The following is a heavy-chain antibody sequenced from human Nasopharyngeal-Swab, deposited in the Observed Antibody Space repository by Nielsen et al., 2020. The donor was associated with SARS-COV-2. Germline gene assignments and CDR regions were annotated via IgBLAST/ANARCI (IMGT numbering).Heavy chain of an antibody. CDR3: ARVYCSSTSCFYGMDV. Sequence: ASVKVSCKASGYTFTSYDINWVRQATGQGLEWMGWMNPNSGNTGYAQKFQGRVTITRNTSISTAYMELSSLRSEDTAVYYCARVYCSSTSCFYGMDVWGQGTTVPSP. D-gene: IGHD2-2*01. CDR1: GYTFTSYD. V-gene: IGHV1-8*03. J-gene: IGHJ6*02. CDR2: MNPNSGNT.